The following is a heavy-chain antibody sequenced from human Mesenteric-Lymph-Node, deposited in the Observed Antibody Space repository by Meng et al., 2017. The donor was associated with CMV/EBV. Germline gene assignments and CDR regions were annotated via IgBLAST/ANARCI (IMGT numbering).Heavy chain of an antibody. J-gene: IGHJ4*02. CDR1: GFTFNIHS. CDR2: ITSSSDYI. V-gene: IGHV3-21*01. CDR3: ARDFSGTSIDF. D-gene: IGHD1-7*01. Sequence: GGSLRLSCSVSGFTFNIHSMNWVRQAPGKGLEWVSSITSSSDYIDYADSVKGRFIISRDNAKKSLYLQMNSLRVEDTAVYYCARDFSGTSIDFWGQGTLVTVSS.